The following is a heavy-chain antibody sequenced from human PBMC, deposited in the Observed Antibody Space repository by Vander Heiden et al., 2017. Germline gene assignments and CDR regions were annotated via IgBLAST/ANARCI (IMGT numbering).Heavy chain of an antibody. J-gene: IGHJ5*02. CDR2: SKSKTDGGTT. V-gene: IGHV3-15*01. CDR1: GFTCSNAW. CDR3: TTDPPYSSMS. Sequence: EVQLVESGGGLVKPGGSLRLSCAASGFTCSNAWMSWVRQAQGKGLEWVGRSKSKTDGGTTDYAAPVKGRFTISRDDSKNTLYLQMNSLKTEDTDVYYCTTDPPYSSMSWGQGTRGTVAS. D-gene: IGHD6-13*01.